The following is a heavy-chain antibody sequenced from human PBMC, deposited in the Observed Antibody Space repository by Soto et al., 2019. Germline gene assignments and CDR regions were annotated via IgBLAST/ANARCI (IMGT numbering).Heavy chain of an antibody. CDR2: INAVNGNT. CDR1: GYTFTSYA. Sequence: QVQLVQSGAEEKKPGASVKVSCKASGYTFTSYAMHWVRQAPGQRLEWMGWINAVNGNTKYSQKFQGRVTINRYTSASTAYMALSSLRSEDTAVYYCARRIVVVTALDYWGQGTLVTVSS. V-gene: IGHV1-3*05. CDR3: ARRIVVVTALDY. D-gene: IGHD2-21*02. J-gene: IGHJ4*02.